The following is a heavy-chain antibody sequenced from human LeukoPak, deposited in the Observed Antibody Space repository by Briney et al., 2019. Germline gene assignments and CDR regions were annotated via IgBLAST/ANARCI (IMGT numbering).Heavy chain of an antibody. CDR3: ARGPYSSGWYLNWFDP. CDR1: GYTLSDLS. J-gene: IGHJ5*02. CDR2: IIPILGIA. V-gene: IGHV1-69*04. D-gene: IGHD6-19*01. Sequence: SVKVSCKVSGYTLSDLSMHWVRQAPGQGLEWMGRIIPILGIANYAQKFQGRVTITADKSTSTAYMELSSLRSEDTAVYYCARGPYSSGWYLNWFDPWGQGTLVTVSS.